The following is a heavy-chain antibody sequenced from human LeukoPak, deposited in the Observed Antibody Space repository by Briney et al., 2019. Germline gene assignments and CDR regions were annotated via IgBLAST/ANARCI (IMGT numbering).Heavy chain of an antibody. CDR2: ISGSGGST. J-gene: IGHJ3*02. CDR3: AKDGKDYYGSGSYPVDAFDI. D-gene: IGHD3-10*01. Sequence: GGSLRLSCAASGFAFNTYAMTWVRQAPGKGLEWVSAISGSGGSTYYADSVKGRFTISRDNSKNTLYLQMNSLRAEDTAVYYCAKDGKDYYGSGSYPVDAFDIWGQGTMVTVSS. CDR1: GFAFNTYA. V-gene: IGHV3-23*01.